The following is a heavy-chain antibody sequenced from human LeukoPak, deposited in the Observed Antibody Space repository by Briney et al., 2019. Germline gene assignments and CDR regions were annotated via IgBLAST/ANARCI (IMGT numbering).Heavy chain of an antibody. J-gene: IGHJ4*02. Sequence: GASVKVSCKASGYTFTSYAMHWVRQAPGQRLEWMGWINAGNGNTKYSQKFQGRVTITRDTSASTAYMGLSSLRSEDTAVYYCASGDSSGWYYFDYWGQGTLVTVSS. CDR2: INAGNGNT. V-gene: IGHV1-3*01. CDR1: GYTFTSYA. D-gene: IGHD6-19*01. CDR3: ASGDSSGWYYFDY.